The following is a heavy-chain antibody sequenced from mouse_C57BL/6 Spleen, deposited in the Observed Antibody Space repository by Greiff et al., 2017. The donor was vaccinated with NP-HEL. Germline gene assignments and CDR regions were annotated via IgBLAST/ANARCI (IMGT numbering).Heavy chain of an antibody. D-gene: IGHD1-1*01. CDR1: GYTFTEYT. Sequence: QVQLQQSGAELVKPGASVKLSCKASGYTFTEYTIHWVKQRSGQGLEWIGWFYPGSGSIKYNEKFKDKATLTADKSSSTVYMELSRLTSEDSAVYFCARHEDGHYYGSSFHFDYWGQGTTLTVSS. CDR3: ARHEDGHYYGSSFHFDY. J-gene: IGHJ2*01. CDR2: FYPGSGSI. V-gene: IGHV1-62-2*01.